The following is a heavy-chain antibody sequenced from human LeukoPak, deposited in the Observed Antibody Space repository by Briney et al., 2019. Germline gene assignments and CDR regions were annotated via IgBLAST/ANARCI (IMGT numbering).Heavy chain of an antibody. J-gene: IGHJ6*02. CDR3: AGGYCSSTSCYYYYGMDV. CDR2: MNPNSGNT. Sequence: GASVKVSCKASGYTFTSYDINWERQATGQGLEWMGWMNPNSGNTGYAQKFQGRVTMTRNTSISTAYMELSSLRSEDTAVYYCAGGYCSSTSCYYYYGMDVWGQGTTVTVS. V-gene: IGHV1-8*01. CDR1: GYTFTSYD. D-gene: IGHD2-2*01.